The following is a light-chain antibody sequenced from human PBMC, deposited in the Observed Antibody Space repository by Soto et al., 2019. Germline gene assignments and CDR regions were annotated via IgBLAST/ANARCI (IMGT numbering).Light chain of an antibody. CDR2: DDD. CDR1: SSNIGGNS. J-gene: IGLJ1*01. CDR3: GSWDSSLSAYV. Sequence: QSVLTQPPSVSAAPGQKVTISCSGSSSNIGGNSVSWYQQLPGTAPKLLIYDDDKRPSGIPDRFSGSKSGTSAPLGITGFQTGDEADYYCGSWDSSLSAYVLGTGTKV. V-gene: IGLV1-51*01.